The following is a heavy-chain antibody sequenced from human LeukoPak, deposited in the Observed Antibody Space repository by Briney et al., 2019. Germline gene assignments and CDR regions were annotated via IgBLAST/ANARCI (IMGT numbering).Heavy chain of an antibody. CDR2: IYSGGST. CDR3: ARDAAYGAAGY. D-gene: IGHD4-17*01. J-gene: IGHJ4*02. Sequence: GGSLRLSCAASGFTVSSNYMSWVRQAPGKGLEWVSIIYSGGSTYYTDSVRGRFTISRDNSKNTLYLQMNSLTTEDTAVYYCARDAAYGAAGYWGQGTLVTVSS. CDR1: GFTVSSNY. V-gene: IGHV3-66*02.